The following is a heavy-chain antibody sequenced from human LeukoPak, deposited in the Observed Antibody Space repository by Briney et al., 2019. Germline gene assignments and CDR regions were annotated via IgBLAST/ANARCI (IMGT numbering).Heavy chain of an antibody. J-gene: IGHJ6*02. CDR3: ARSSLREEYYYYGMDV. CDR2: INPNSGGT. Sequence: ASVKVSCKASGYTFTGYYMHWVRQAPGQGLEWMGRINPNSGGTNYAQKFQGRVTMTRDTSISTAYMELSRLRSDDTAVYYCARSSLREEYYYYGMDVWGQGTTVTVSS. V-gene: IGHV1-2*06. CDR1: GYTFTGYY.